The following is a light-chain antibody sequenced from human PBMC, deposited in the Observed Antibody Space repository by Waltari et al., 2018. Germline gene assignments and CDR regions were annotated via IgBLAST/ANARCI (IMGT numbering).Light chain of an antibody. Sequence: ELVLTQSPGTLSWSPGARATPSCRASPTVSKNYSAWYQQKPGQPPRLLIDDASNRDTGIPDRFSGSGSGTDFTLTISRLEPEDFAVYYCQQCAISPLTFGGGTKVEI. J-gene: IGKJ4*01. CDR2: DAS. V-gene: IGKV3-20*01. CDR3: QQCAISPLT. CDR1: PTVSKNY.